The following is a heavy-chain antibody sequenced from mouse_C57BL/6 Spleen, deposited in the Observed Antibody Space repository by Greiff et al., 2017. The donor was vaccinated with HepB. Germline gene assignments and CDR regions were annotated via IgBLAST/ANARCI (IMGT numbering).Heavy chain of an antibody. Sequence: VKLMESGPGLVAPSQSLSITCTVSGFSLTSYGVHWVRQPPGKGLEWLVVIWSDGSTTYNSALKSRLDISKDNSKSQVFLKMNKLQADYTAMYYCARQGNTGDYFDYWGQGTTLTVSS. J-gene: IGHJ2*01. CDR1: GFSLTSYG. CDR3: ARQGNTGDYFDY. CDR2: IWSDGST. V-gene: IGHV2-6-1*01. D-gene: IGHD5-2*01.